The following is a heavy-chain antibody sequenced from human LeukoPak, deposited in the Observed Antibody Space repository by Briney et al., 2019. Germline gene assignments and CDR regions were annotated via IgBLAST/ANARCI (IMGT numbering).Heavy chain of an antibody. D-gene: IGHD4-23*01. J-gene: IGHJ5*02. CDR1: GGTFSSYA. Sequence: SVKVSCKASGGTFSSYAISWVRQAPGQGLEWMGGIIPIFGTANYAQKFQGRVTITADESTSTAYMELSSLRSEDTAVYYCTGVLYGGNSANWFDPWGQGTLVTVSS. V-gene: IGHV1-69*01. CDR3: TGVLYGGNSANWFDP. CDR2: IIPIFGTA.